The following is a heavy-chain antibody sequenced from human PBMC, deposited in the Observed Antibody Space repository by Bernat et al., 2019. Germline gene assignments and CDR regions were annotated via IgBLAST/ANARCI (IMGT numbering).Heavy chain of an antibody. Sequence: EVQLLESGGGLVQPGGSLRLSCAASGFTFSSYAMSWVRQAPGKGLEWVSAISGSGGSTYYAASGKGRCTISRDNSKNTLYLQMNSLRAEDTAVYYCASRPPIVVVPAATWGKGTTVTVSS. CDR3: ASRPPIVVVPAAT. CDR1: GFTFSSYA. CDR2: ISGSGGST. D-gene: IGHD2-2*01. J-gene: IGHJ6*04. V-gene: IGHV3-23*01.